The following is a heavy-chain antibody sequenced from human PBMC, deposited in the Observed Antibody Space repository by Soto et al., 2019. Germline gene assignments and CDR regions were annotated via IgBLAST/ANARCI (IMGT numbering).Heavy chain of an antibody. J-gene: IGHJ6*02. CDR2: INTGNGNT. CDR3: TRENTIFLTPDYYSYDMDV. CDR1: GYTFTTYA. D-gene: IGHD3-9*01. Sequence: QVQLVQSGAEVKKPGASVKVSCKASGYTFTTYAIHWVRQAPGQRLEWLGWINTGNGNTEYSQTFQGRVTITRDTSASTAYMELRSLRSEDTAMYYCTRENTIFLTPDYYSYDMDVWGQGTTVTVAS. V-gene: IGHV1-3*04.